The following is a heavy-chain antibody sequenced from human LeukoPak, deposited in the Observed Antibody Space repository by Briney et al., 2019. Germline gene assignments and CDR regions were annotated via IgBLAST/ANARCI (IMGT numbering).Heavy chain of an antibody. V-gene: IGHV3-30*18. Sequence: GRSLRLSCAASGFTFSTYAMHWVRQAPGKGLEWVAVISYDGSNKYYADSVKGRFTISRDNSKNTLYLQMNSLRAEDTAVYYCAKVSRWELLVYYYYGMDVWGQGTTVTVSS. CDR1: GFTFSTYA. D-gene: IGHD1-26*01. J-gene: IGHJ6*02. CDR3: AKVSRWELLVYYYYGMDV. CDR2: ISYDGSNK.